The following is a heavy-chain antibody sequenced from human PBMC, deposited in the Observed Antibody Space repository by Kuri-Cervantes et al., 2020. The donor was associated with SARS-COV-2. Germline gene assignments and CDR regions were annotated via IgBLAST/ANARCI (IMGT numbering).Heavy chain of an antibody. J-gene: IGHJ6*02. D-gene: IGHD2-15*01. CDR1: GGSISSSSYY. CDR2: INHSGST. Sequence: GSLRLSCTVSGGSISSSSYYWGWIRQPPGRGLEWIGEINHSGSTNYNPSLESRVTMSVDTSRNQFSLKLSAVTAADTALYYCARGDVVVVDATSDYYGMDVWGQGTTVTVSS. V-gene: IGHV4-39*07. CDR3: ARGDVVVVDATSDYYGMDV.